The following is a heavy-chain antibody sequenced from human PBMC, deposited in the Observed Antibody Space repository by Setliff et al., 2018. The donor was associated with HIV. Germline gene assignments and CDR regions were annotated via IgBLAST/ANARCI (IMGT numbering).Heavy chain of an antibody. CDR2: IVPLFGTT. V-gene: IGHV1-69*05. Sequence: ASVKVSCKASGDSLSNYVITWVRRAPGQGLEWMGGIVPLFGTTNYAKNFQGRLTITTDQIMTTAYMELTSLRSEDTAVYYCASGSGYCTKGDCYIGVHRTPDKYYFDSWCQGTLVTVSS. D-gene: IGHD2-8*01. CDR3: ASGSGYCTKGDCYIGVHRTPDKYYFDS. J-gene: IGHJ4*02. CDR1: GDSLSNYV.